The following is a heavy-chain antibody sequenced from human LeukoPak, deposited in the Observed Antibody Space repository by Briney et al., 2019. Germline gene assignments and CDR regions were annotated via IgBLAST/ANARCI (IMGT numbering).Heavy chain of an antibody. V-gene: IGHV3-23*01. CDR2: ISDSGDST. D-gene: IGHD3-16*01. CDR1: GFTFSSYA. Sequence: PGGSLRLSCAASGFTFSSYAMNWVRQAPGKGLQWVSSISDSGDSTYYADSVKGRFTISRDTSKNTLFLQMNSLRAEDTALYYCAKRGVERVGDYHYYYLDVWGKGTTVTVSS. CDR3: AKRGVERVGDYHYYYLDV. J-gene: IGHJ6*03.